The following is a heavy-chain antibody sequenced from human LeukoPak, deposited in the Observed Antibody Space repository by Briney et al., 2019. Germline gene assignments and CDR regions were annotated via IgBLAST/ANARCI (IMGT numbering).Heavy chain of an antibody. CDR1: GFTFSSYG. CDR3: ARRSGHGSDDYYLFDF. D-gene: IGHD3-10*01. V-gene: IGHV3-33*01. J-gene: IGHJ4*02. Sequence: PGGSLRLSCAASGFTFSSYGMFWVRQAPGKGLEWVAVIWYDGSNKYYADSVKGRFTISRDNSKNTLYLQMNSLKASDTAIYYCARRSGHGSDDYYLFDFWGQGTLVTVSS. CDR2: IWYDGSNK.